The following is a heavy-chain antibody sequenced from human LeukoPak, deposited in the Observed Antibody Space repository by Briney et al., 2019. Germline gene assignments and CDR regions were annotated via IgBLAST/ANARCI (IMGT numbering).Heavy chain of an antibody. CDR2: IKSKTDGGTT. Sequence: GSLRLSCAASGFTFSNAWMSWVRQTPGKGLEWVGRIKSKTDGGTTDYAAPVKGRFTISRDDSKNTLYLQMNSLKTEDTAVYYCTMHYYYYMDVWGKGTTVTVSS. V-gene: IGHV3-15*01. CDR1: GFTFSNAW. J-gene: IGHJ6*03. CDR3: TMHYYYYMDV.